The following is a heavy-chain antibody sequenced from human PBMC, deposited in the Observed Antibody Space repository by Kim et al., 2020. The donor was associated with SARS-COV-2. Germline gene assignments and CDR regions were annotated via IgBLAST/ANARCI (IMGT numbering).Heavy chain of an antibody. CDR2: IYHSGST. CDR1: GSSISSGYY. J-gene: IGHJ4*02. Sequence: SETLSLTCTVSGSSISSGYYWGWIRQPPGKGLEWIGSIYHSGSTYYNPSLKSRVTISVDTSKNQFSLKLSSVTAADTAVYYCARNGATIDYWGQGTLVTVSS. D-gene: IGHD1-26*01. V-gene: IGHV4-38-2*02. CDR3: ARNGATIDY.